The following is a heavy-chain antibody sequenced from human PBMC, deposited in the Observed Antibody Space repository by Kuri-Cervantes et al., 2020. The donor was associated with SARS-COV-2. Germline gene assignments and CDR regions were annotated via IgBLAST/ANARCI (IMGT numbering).Heavy chain of an antibody. J-gene: IGHJ4*02. D-gene: IGHD4-17*01. CDR1: GGTFSSYA. CDR2: IIPIFGTA. Sequence: SVKVSCKASGGTFSSYAISWVRQAPGQGLEWMGGIIPIFGTANYAQKFQGRVTITADKSTSTAYMELSSLRSEDTAVYYCAKWGNDYGDRLFDYWGQGTLVTVSS. CDR3: AKWGNDYGDRLFDY. V-gene: IGHV1-69*06.